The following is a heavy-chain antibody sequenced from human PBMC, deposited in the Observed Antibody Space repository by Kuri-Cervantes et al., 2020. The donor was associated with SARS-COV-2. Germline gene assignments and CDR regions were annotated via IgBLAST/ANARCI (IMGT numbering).Heavy chain of an antibody. Sequence: GESLKISCAASGFTVSSNYMSWVRQAPGKGLEWVSVIYSGGSTYYADSVKGRFTISRDNAKNSLYLQMNSLRAEDTAVYYCARDLGYSSGWFGYWGQGTLVTVSS. V-gene: IGHV3-66*01. D-gene: IGHD6-19*01. CDR3: ARDLGYSSGWFGY. CDR1: GFTVSSNY. J-gene: IGHJ4*02. CDR2: IYSGGST.